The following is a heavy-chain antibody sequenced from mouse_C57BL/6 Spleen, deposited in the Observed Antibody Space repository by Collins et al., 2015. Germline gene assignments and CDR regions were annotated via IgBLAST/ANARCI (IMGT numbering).Heavy chain of an antibody. D-gene: IGHD1-1*01. CDR1: SYG. CDR2: IYIGNGYT. V-gene: IGHV1-58*01. CDR3: AIYYYGSRRRYFDV. Sequence: SYGINWVKQRPGQGLEWIGYIYIGNGYTEYNEKFKGKATLTSDTSSSTAYMQLSSLTSEDSAIYFCAIYYYGSRRRYFDVWGTGTTVTVSS. J-gene: IGHJ1*03.